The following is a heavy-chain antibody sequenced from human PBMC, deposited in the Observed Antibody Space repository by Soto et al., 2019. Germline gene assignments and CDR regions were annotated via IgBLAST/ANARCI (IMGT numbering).Heavy chain of an antibody. D-gene: IGHD1-1*01. CDR3: ARVERGTATTVVDAFDI. Sequence: QVQLQQWGAGLLKPSETLSLTCAVNGGSVTSGNYYWSWIRQPPGKGLEWIGEMSHSGGTHFNPSLKSRVTISVDTSKNQFSLKMSSVTAADTALYYCARVERGTATTVVDAFDIWGPGTMVTVSS. V-gene: IGHV4-34*01. J-gene: IGHJ3*02. CDR2: MSHSGGT. CDR1: GGSVTSGNYY.